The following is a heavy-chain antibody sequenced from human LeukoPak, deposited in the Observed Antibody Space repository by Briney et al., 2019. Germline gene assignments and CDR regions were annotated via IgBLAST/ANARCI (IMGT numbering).Heavy chain of an antibody. D-gene: IGHD2-2*01. Sequence: GGSLRLSCAASGFTFSSYSMNWVRQAPGKGLEWVSSISSSGSYIYYADSVKGRFTISRDNAKNSLYLQMNSLRAEDTAVYYCARVPAAIDYWGQGTLVTVSS. CDR3: ARVPAAIDY. CDR2: ISSSGSYI. CDR1: GFTFSSYS. V-gene: IGHV3-21*01. J-gene: IGHJ4*02.